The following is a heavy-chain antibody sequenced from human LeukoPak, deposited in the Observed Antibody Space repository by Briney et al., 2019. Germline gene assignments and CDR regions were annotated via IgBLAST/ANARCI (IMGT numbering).Heavy chain of an antibody. J-gene: IGHJ4*02. CDR3: ARDFWGAYRVDFFDF. D-gene: IGHD3-3*01. CDR2: IKEDGSDK. V-gene: IGHV3-7*01. Sequence: GGSLRLSCIASGFTFAHYWMSWVRQAPGKGLEWVASIKEDGSDKYYVDSVRGRFTISRDNARNSLYLQMNSLRGEDTAIYYCARDFWGAYRVDFFDFWGQGALVTVPS. CDR1: GFTFAHYW.